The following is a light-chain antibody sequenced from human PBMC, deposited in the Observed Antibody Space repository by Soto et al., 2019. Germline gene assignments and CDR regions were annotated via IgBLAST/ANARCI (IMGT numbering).Light chain of an antibody. J-gene: IGKJ2*01. CDR2: DAS. Sequence: IVMAQSPATLSVSPGERATLSCRASQDIRTNLIWFQQKPGQSPRVVIYDASTTAANIPARFSGSGSGTEFTLTISSLQSGDFAVYYCLHNSDWPPVYTFGPGTRVDIK. CDR1: QDIRTN. CDR3: LHNSDWPPVYT. V-gene: IGKV3-15*01.